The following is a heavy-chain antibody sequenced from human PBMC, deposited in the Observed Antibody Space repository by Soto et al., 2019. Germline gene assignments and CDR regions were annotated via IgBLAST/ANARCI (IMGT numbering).Heavy chain of an antibody. CDR3: TTASQWLPPYT. V-gene: IGHV3-15*01. CDR1: GFTFTKAW. D-gene: IGHD6-19*01. J-gene: IGHJ5*02. Sequence: EVQLVESGGGLVKPGGSLRLSCAASGFTFTKAWMTWVRQTPGKGLEWVCRIKSRADGGTTDYAASVTDRFIISRDDSHDTLYLHMTRLKTDDTAVYYCTTASQWLPPYTWGQGALVTVSS. CDR2: IKSRADGGTT.